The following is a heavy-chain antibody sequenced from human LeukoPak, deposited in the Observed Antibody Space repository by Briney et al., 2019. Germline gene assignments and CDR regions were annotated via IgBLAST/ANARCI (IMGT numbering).Heavy chain of an antibody. Sequence: PSGTLSLTCAVYGGSFSDYYWSWVRQPPGKGLEWIGEMNDSPSASYNPSLKSRVTISRDTSTNQFSLKLTSVTAADTAVYYCARRPVGATRYFDLWGRGTLVTVSS. V-gene: IGHV4-34*01. D-gene: IGHD1-26*01. CDR1: GGSFSDYY. CDR2: MNDSPSA. J-gene: IGHJ2*01. CDR3: ARRPVGATRYFDL.